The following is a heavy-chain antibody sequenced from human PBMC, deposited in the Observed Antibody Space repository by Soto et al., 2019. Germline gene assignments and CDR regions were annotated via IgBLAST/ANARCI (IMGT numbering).Heavy chain of an antibody. D-gene: IGHD1-26*01. CDR1: GGSFSDYY. CDR2: IHLSGRV. J-gene: IGHJ5*02. Sequence: QVQLQQWGSGLLKPSETLSLTCAIYGGSFSDYYWHWIRQSPGKGLEWIGEIHLSGRVNFTPSLKSRTSLSMDTSRNQFFVTLRSVTAGDTAVYFCARTPTRGASAWLDPWGRGHLFTVSS. CDR3: ARTPTRGASAWLDP. V-gene: IGHV4-34*01.